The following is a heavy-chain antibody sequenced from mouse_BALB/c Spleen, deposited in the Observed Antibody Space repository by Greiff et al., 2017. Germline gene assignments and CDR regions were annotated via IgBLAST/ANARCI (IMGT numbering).Heavy chain of an antibody. CDR1: GFAFSSYD. Sequence: EVKVEESGGGLVKPGGSLKLSCAASGFAFSSYDMSWVRQTPEKRLEWVAYISSGGGSTYYPDTVKGRFTISRDNAKNTLYLQMSSLKSEDTAMYYCARPSYGNYLYAMDYWGQGTSVTVSS. V-gene: IGHV5-12-1*01. J-gene: IGHJ4*01. CDR2: ISSGGGST. CDR3: ARPSYGNYLYAMDY. D-gene: IGHD2-10*02.